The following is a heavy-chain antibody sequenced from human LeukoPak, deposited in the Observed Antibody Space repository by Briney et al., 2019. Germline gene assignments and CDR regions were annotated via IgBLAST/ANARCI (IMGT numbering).Heavy chain of an antibody. Sequence: GGSLTLSCAVSGFTLSSNWRHWVRQAPGKGLEWVSRRNQDGSGTSYADSVKGRFTISRDNAKNTVYLQMNSLRAEDSAVYYCATVFDYWGQGTLVTVSS. CDR1: GFTLSSNW. V-gene: IGHV3-74*01. CDR3: ATVFDY. CDR2: RNQDGSGT. J-gene: IGHJ4*02.